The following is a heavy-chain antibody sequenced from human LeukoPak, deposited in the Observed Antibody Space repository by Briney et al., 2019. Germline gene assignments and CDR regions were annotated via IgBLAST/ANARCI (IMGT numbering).Heavy chain of an antibody. CDR3: ASLGNLRYFDWLSPFDY. Sequence: SETLSLTCTVSGGSISSYYWSWIRQPPGKGLEWIGYIYYSGSTNYNPSLKSRVTISVDTSRNQFSLKLSSVTAADTAVYYCASLGNLRYFDWLSPFDYWGQGTLVTVSS. CDR2: IYYSGST. V-gene: IGHV4-59*08. CDR1: GGSISSYY. D-gene: IGHD3-9*01. J-gene: IGHJ4*02.